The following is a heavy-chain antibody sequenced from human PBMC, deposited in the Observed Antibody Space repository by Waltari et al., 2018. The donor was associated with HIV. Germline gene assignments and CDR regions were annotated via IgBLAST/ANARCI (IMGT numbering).Heavy chain of an antibody. CDR2: ISWSSVSI. J-gene: IGHJ4*02. CDR1: GFRFADYS. Sequence: EVQLVESGDGLVKPGRYLRPSCAASGFRFADYSIVVVRKAPGKVLEWVAGISWSSVSIVYADSVKCRFTISRDNAKNSLYLQMNSLRTEDTALYYCAKTTMSFENYFDHWGQGTLVTVSS. CDR3: AKTTMSFENYFDH. D-gene: IGHD5-12*01. V-gene: IGHV3-9*01.